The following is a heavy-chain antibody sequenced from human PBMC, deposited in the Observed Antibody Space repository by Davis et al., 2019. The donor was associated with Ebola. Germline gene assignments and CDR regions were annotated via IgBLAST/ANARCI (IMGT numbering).Heavy chain of an antibody. CDR1: GFTFSSYA. CDR2: ISSSSSTI. D-gene: IGHD6-13*01. CDR3: AREAGYYYYMDV. J-gene: IGHJ6*03. V-gene: IGHV3-48*02. Sequence: ESLKISCAASGFTFSSYAMHWVRQAPGKGLEWFSYISSSSSTIYYADSVKGRFTISRDNAKNSLYLQMNSLRDEDTAVYYCAREAGYYYYMDVWAKGTTVTVSS.